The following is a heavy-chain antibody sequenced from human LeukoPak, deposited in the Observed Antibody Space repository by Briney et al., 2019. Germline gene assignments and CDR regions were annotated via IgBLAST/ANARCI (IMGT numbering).Heavy chain of an antibody. D-gene: IGHD5-12*01. CDR1: GFPFDDYG. Sequence: GGSLRLSCAASGFPFDDYGMNWVRQVPGKGLEWVSGINWNGGSTGYADSVKGRFTISRDNAKNSLYLQMNSLRAEDTAVYYCAKCSYSGYIDAFDIWGQETLVTVSS. V-gene: IGHV3-20*04. CDR2: INWNGGST. J-gene: IGHJ3*02. CDR3: AKCSYSGYIDAFDI.